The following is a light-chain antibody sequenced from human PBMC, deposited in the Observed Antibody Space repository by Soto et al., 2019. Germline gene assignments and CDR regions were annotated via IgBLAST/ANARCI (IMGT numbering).Light chain of an antibody. V-gene: IGKV3-20*01. CDR1: QSFSSNY. CDR3: QQYVSSPLT. Sequence: EIVLTQSPGTLSLSPGERATLSCRASQSFSSNYLAWYQQKPGQAPRLLIYVASTRATGIPDRFSGNGSGTDFTLTISRLEPEDFAVYYCQQYVSSPLTFGGGTKVEIK. CDR2: VAS. J-gene: IGKJ4*01.